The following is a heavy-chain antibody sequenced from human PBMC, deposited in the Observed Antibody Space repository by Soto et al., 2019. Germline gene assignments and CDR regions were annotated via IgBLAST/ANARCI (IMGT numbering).Heavy chain of an antibody. D-gene: IGHD4-17*01. CDR2: IWYDGTQK. Sequence: QVQLEESGGGVVQPGRSLRLSCEASGFTFNTYSMHWVRQPPGKGLEWLAAIWYDGTQKYYADSVKGRFIISRDNSKKTLYLEMSSLRAEDTAVYYWARAGGTTVTGLWHFDSWGQGTLGTVSS. CDR3: ARAGGTTVTGLWHFDS. CDR1: GFTFNTYS. V-gene: IGHV3-33*01. J-gene: IGHJ4*02.